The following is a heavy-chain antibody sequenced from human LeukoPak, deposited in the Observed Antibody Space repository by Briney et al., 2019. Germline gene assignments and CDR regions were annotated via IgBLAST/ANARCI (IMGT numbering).Heavy chain of an antibody. CDR3: ARGVVVVPAAMDV. CDR1: GFTFSSYS. CDR2: ISSSSSTI. V-gene: IGHV3-48*01. Sequence: GGSLRLSCAASGFTFSSYSMNWVRQAPGKGLEWVSYISSSSSTIYYADSVKGRFTISRDNAKNSLYLQMNSLRAEDTAVYYCARGVVVVPAAMDVWGKGTTVTVSS. J-gene: IGHJ6*03. D-gene: IGHD2-2*01.